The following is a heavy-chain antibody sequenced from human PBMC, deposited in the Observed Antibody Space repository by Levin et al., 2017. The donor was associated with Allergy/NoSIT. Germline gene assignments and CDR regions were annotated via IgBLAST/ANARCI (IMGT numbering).Heavy chain of an antibody. CDR1: GGSISSGGYS. J-gene: IGHJ4*02. D-gene: IGHD5-18*01. Sequence: PSETLSLTCAVSGGSISSGGYSWSWIRQPPGRGLEWIGNIYLSGSTNDNPSLKSRVTMSVDRSKNQFSLKLSYVTAADTAVYYCARVAGYSYGYYFDYWGPGTLVTVSS. V-gene: IGHV4-30-2*01. CDR3: ARVAGYSYGYYFDY. CDR2: IYLSGST.